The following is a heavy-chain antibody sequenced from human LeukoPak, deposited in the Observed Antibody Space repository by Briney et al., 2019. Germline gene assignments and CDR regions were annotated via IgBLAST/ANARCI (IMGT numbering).Heavy chain of an antibody. CDR1: GGSISSYY. J-gene: IGHJ4*02. D-gene: IGHD6-19*01. CDR2: VYYSGGT. Sequence: SETLSLTCTVSGGSISSYYWSWIRQPPGKGLEWIGYVYYSGGTNYNPSLKSRVTISVDTSKNQFSLKLSSVTAADSAVYYCASSQWLAYDYWGQGTLVTVSS. V-gene: IGHV4-59*12. CDR3: ASSQWLAYDY.